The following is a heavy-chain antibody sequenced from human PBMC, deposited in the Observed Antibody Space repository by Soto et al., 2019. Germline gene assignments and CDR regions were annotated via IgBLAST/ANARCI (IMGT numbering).Heavy chain of an antibody. Sequence: EVHLLESGGGLAQPGGSLRLSCAASGFTFSSYAMGWVRQAPGKGLEWVSAISGSGDKTYYADSVRGRFTISRDNSKNTLYLQMNTLRAEDTAVYFCAKRSGYDFGYFQYWGQGTLVTVSS. CDR2: ISGSGDKT. J-gene: IGHJ1*01. CDR3: AKRSGYDFGYFQY. D-gene: IGHD5-12*01. V-gene: IGHV3-23*01. CDR1: GFTFSSYA.